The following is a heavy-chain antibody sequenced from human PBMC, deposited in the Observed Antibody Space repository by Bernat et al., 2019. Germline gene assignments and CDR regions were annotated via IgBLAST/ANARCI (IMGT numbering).Heavy chain of an antibody. Sequence: LQLKESGPGLVKTSETLSLTCTVSGASISSKYYFWGWIREPPGKGLEWIGSVHSSGGTYYNPSLKSRVTISVETSKNQFSLKVTSVTAADTAVYYCATPWRAAYYYGSSGDHGGDAFDSWGQGTTVTVSS. CDR1: GASISSKYYF. CDR3: ATPWRAAYYYGSSGDHGGDAFDS. D-gene: IGHD3-22*01. J-gene: IGHJ3*02. V-gene: IGHV4-39*01. CDR2: VHSSGGT.